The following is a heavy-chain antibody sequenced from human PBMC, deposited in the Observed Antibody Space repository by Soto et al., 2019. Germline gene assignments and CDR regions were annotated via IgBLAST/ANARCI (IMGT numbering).Heavy chain of an antibody. CDR1: GGTLSKHA. CDR3: ARGGTSGWLKGAYDV. V-gene: IGHV1-69*01. CDR2: IIPMFGIP. Sequence: QVQLVQSGAEVQKPGSSVKVSCKASGGTLSKHAITWVRRAPGQGLEWLGGIIPMFGIPNYPQKFQGRVTISADDSTNTSHMELNSLTSEDTAIYYCARGGTSGWLKGAYDVWGQGTMVTVS. D-gene: IGHD6-19*01. J-gene: IGHJ3*01.